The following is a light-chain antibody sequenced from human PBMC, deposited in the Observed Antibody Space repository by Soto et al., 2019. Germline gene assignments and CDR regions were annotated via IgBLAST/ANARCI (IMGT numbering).Light chain of an antibody. CDR3: QQYNNWPPGT. CDR2: CAS. CDR1: QSVSSN. V-gene: IGKV3-15*01. J-gene: IGKJ1*01. Sequence: EIVMTQSPATLSVSPGERATLSCRASQSVSSNLAWYQQKPGQAPRLLLYCASTRATGIPARFSGSGSGTEFTLTISSLQSEDFAVYYCQQYNNWPPGTFGQGTKVEIK.